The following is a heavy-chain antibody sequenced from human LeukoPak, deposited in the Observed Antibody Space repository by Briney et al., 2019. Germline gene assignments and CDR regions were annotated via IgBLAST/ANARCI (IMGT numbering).Heavy chain of an antibody. V-gene: IGHV4-59*01. Sequence: SETLSLTCSVSGGSISNYYWSWIRQSPGKGLEWIAYIHYSGTTNYNPSLKSRVTISVDTSKNQFSLTMTSVTAADTAMYYCARDGIFCRGKICPFGYFDLWGRGNLVTVSS. CDR3: ARDGIFCRGKICPFGYFDL. CDR2: IHYSGTT. CDR1: GGSISNYY. J-gene: IGHJ2*01. D-gene: IGHD3-9*01.